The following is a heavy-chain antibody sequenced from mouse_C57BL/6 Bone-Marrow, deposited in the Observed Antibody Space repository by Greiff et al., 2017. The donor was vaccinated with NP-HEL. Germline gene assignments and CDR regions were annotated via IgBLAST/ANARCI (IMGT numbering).Heavy chain of an antibody. CDR3: ARRTVDYAMDY. Sequence: QVQLQQPGAELVKPGASVKLSCKASGYTFTSYWMQWVKQRPGQGLEWIGEIDPSDSYTNYNQKIKGKATLTVDTSSSTAYMQLSSLTSEDSAVNYSARRTVDYAMDYWGQGTSVTVSS. CDR2: IDPSDSYT. J-gene: IGHJ4*01. CDR1: GYTFTSYW. D-gene: IGHD1-1*01. V-gene: IGHV1-50*01.